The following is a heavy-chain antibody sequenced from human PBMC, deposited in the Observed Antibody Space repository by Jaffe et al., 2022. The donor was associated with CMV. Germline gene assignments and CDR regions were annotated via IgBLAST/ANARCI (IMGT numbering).Heavy chain of an antibody. D-gene: IGHD2-2*01. CDR1: GGSFSGYY. Sequence: QVQLQQWGAGLLKPSETLSLTCAVYGGSFSGYYWSWIRQPPGKGLEWIGEINHSGSTNYNPSLKSRVTISVDTSKNQFSLKLSSVTAADTAVYYCARIGIYCSSTSCRYYYYGMDVWGQGTTVTVSS. CDR2: INHSGST. J-gene: IGHJ6*02. V-gene: IGHV4-34*01. CDR3: ARIGIYCSSTSCRYYYYGMDV.